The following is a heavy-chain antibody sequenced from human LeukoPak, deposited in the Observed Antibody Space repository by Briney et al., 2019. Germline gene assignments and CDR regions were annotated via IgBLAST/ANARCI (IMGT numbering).Heavy chain of an antibody. J-gene: IGHJ3*02. V-gene: IGHV3-74*01. D-gene: IGHD1-7*01. CDR2: INSDGSST. CDR3: ARYRGNWNWAFDI. CDR1: GFTFSSYW. Sequence: GGSLRLSCAASGFTFSSYWMHWVRQAPGKGRVWVSRINSDGSSTSYADSVKGRFTISRDNAKNTLYLQMNSLRGEDTAVYYCARYRGNWNWAFDIWGQGTMVTVSS.